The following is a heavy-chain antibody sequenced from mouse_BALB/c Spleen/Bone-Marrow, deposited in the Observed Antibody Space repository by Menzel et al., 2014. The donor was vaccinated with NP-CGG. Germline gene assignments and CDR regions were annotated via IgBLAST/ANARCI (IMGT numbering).Heavy chain of an antibody. J-gene: IGHJ3*01. Sequence: VQLQQSGAELVKPGASVKLSCTASGFNIEDTYMHWVKQRPEQGLEWIGRIDPANGNTKYDPKFQGKATITADTSSNTAYLQLSSLTSEDTAVYYCARCNYGSSQFAYWGQGTLVTVSA. CDR2: IDPANGNT. CDR3: ARCNYGSSQFAY. V-gene: IGHV14-3*02. D-gene: IGHD1-1*01. CDR1: GFNIEDTY.